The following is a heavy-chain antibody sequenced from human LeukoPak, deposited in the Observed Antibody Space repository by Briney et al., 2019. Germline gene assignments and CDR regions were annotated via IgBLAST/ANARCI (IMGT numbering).Heavy chain of an antibody. D-gene: IGHD6-19*01. V-gene: IGHV3-23*01. J-gene: IGHJ4*02. CDR2: ISGSGGST. CDR1: GFTFSDYY. Sequence: GGSLRLSCAASGFTFSDYYMSWVRQAPGKGLEWVSGISGSGGSTDYADSVKGRFTISRDNSKNTLYLQMNSLRAEDTAVYYCAKDRVQWLATLFDYWGQGTLVTVSS. CDR3: AKDRVQWLATLFDY.